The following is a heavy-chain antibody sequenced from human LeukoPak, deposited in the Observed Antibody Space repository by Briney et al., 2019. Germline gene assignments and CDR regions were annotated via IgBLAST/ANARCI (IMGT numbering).Heavy chain of an antibody. J-gene: IGHJ6*02. CDR2: INHNGNEN. V-gene: IGHV3-7*03. CDR1: GFTFSSYW. D-gene: IGHD3-16*01. Sequence: GGTLRLPCAAYGFTFSSYWKNWAGQDPGKGLERLARINHNGNENNNVDLGKGRITKYRENAKKSLYLQMSNLRAEDTAVYFCARGGGLDVWGQGATVTVSS. CDR3: ARGGGLDV.